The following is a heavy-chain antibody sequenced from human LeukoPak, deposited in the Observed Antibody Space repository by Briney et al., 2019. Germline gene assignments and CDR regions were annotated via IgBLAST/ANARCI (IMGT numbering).Heavy chain of an antibody. CDR2: INPNTGGT. D-gene: IGHD2-21*02. CDR3: ARTASCGSNCYYFFDY. V-gene: IGHV1-2*02. J-gene: IGHJ4*02. CDR1: GYTFTAHY. Sequence: EASVKVSCKASGYTFTAHYMHWVRQAPGQGLEWMGWINPNTGGTRFVQKFQGRVAMTRDTSISTVYMELSNLGSDDTAIYYCARTASCGSNCYYFFDYWGQGALVTVPS.